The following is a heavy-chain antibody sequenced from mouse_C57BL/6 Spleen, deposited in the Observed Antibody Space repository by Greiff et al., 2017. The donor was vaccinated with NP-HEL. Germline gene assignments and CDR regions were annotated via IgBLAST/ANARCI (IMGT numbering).Heavy chain of an antibody. CDR2: INPSNGGT. CDR3: ASLERIYYDYGYYFDY. V-gene: IGHV1-53*01. J-gene: IGHJ2*01. CDR1: GYTFTSYW. Sequence: QVQLKQPGTELVKPGASVKLSCKASGYTFTSYWMHWVKQRPGQGLEWIGNINPSNGGTNYNEKFKSKATLTVDKSSSTAYMQLSSLTSEDSAVYYCASLERIYYDYGYYFDYWGQGTTLTVSS. D-gene: IGHD2-4*01.